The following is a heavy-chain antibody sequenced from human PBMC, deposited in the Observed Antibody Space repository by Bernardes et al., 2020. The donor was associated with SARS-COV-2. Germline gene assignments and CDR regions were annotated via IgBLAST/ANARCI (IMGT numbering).Heavy chain of an antibody. D-gene: IGHD3-22*01. J-gene: IGHJ4*02. CDR1: GYPFTGYY. Sequence: ASVKVSCKASGYPFTGYYIHWVRQAPGQGLEWMGWINPNSGGTNYAQKFQGRVTMTRDTSISTAYMELTRLRSDDTAVYYCITMIVVVKAASSWGQGTLVTVSS. CDR2: INPNSGGT. CDR3: ITMIVVVKAASS. V-gene: IGHV1-2*02.